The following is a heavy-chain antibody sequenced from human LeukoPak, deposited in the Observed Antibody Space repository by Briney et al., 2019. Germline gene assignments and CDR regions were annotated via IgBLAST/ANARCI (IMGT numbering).Heavy chain of an antibody. CDR3: AKDRTSAGSCYFDS. V-gene: IGHV3-23*01. J-gene: IGHJ4*02. Sequence: GGSLRLSCAASGFTFSSYAMSWVRQAPGKGLEWVSVISGSGGSTYYADSVKGRFTISRDNSKNTLYLQMNSLRAEDTAVYYCAKDRTSAGSCYFDSWGQGTLVTVSS. CDR2: ISGSGGST. D-gene: IGHD2-15*01. CDR1: GFTFSSYA.